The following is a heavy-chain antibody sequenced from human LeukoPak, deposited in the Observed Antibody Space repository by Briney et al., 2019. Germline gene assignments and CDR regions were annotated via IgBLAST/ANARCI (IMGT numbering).Heavy chain of an antibody. D-gene: IGHD2-15*01. V-gene: IGHV3-33*06. CDR3: AKDALLCSGGSCYHTHPFDN. CDR2: IWYDGSNK. Sequence: GRSLRLFCAASGFTFSSYGMHWVRQAPGKGLEGVEVIWYDGSNKYYADSVKGRFTISRDNSKNTLYVQMNSLRAEDTAVYYCAKDALLCSGGSCYHTHPFDNWGQGTLVTVSS. CDR1: GFTFSSYG. J-gene: IGHJ4*02.